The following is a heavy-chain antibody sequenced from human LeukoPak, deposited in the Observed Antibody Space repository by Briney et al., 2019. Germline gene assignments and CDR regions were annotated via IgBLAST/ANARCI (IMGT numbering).Heavy chain of an antibody. CDR1: GFTLSNYG. D-gene: IGHD2-2*01. Sequence: PGGSLRLSCVASGFTLSNYGMHWARQAPGKGPEWVSFIRYDSSNKYYVDSVTGRFTISRDNSKNTVYLEMNSLVPEDTAVYFCAKDDSGSSNLRFYNYYMDVWGKGTTVIVSS. CDR2: IRYDSSNK. J-gene: IGHJ6*03. CDR3: AKDDSGSSNLRFYNYYMDV. V-gene: IGHV3-30*02.